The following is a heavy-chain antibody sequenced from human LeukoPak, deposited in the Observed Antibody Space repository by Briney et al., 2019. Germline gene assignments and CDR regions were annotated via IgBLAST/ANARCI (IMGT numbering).Heavy chain of an antibody. CDR3: ANINYYDSSGYSPSFDY. Sequence: AGGSLRLSCAASGFTFSSDWMSWVRQAPGKGLEWVANIKQDGSEKYYVDSVKGRFTISRDNAKNSLYLQMNSLRAEDTAVYYCANINYYDSSGYSPSFDYWGQGTLVTVSS. J-gene: IGHJ4*02. CDR1: GFTFSSDW. CDR2: IKQDGSEK. V-gene: IGHV3-7*01. D-gene: IGHD3-22*01.